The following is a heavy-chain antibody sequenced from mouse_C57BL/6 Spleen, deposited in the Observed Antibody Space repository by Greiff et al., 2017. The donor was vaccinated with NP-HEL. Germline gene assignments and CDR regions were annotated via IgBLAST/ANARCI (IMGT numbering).Heavy chain of an antibody. CDR2: IYPGDGDT. V-gene: IGHV1-82*01. Sequence: QVQLLQSGPELVKPGASVKISCKASGYAFSSSWMNWVKQRPGKGLEWIGRIYPGDGDTNYTGKFKGKATLTADKSSSTAYMQLSSLTSEDSAVYFWARVYYDYDYFDYWGQGTTRTVSS. CDR1: GYAFSSSW. CDR3: ARVYYDYDYFDY. J-gene: IGHJ2*01. D-gene: IGHD2-4*01.